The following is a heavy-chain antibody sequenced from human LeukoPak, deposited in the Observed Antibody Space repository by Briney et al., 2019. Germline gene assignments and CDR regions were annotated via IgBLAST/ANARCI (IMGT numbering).Heavy chain of an antibody. V-gene: IGHV4-34*01. J-gene: IGHJ6*03. D-gene: IGHD3-10*01. CDR3: ARGRGVRGLYYMDV. Sequence: GSLRLSCAASGFTFSSYAVSWIRQPPGKGLEWIGEINHSGSTNYNPSLKSRVTISVDTSKNQFSLKLSSVTAADTAVYYCARGRGVRGLYYMDVWGKGTTVTVSS. CDR2: INHSGST. CDR1: GFTFSSYA.